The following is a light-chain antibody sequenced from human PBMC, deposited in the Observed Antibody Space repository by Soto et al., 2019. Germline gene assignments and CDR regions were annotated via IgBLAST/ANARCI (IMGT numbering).Light chain of an antibody. CDR2: AAS. V-gene: IGKV3-20*01. CDR3: QQYGSSLWT. CDR1: QSVSSTY. Sequence: EIVLTQSPGSLSMSPGERATLSCRASQSVSSTYLAWYQQKPGQAPRLLIYAASSRATGIPDRFSGRGSGTDFTLTISRLEPEDFAVYYCQQYGSSLWTFGQGTKVEIK. J-gene: IGKJ1*01.